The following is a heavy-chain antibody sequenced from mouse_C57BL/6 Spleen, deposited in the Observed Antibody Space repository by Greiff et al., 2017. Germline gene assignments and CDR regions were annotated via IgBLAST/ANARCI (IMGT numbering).Heavy chain of an antibody. CDR3: ARYGSSYDAMDY. CDR1: GYTFTSYW. J-gene: IGHJ4*01. D-gene: IGHD1-1*01. V-gene: IGHV1-64*01. CDR2: IHPNSGST. Sequence: QVQLQQPGAELVKPGASVKLSCKASGYTFTSYWMHWVKQRPGQGLEWIGMIHPNSGSTNYNEKFKSKATLTVDKSSSTAYMQRSSLTSEDSAVYYCARYGSSYDAMDYWGQGTSVTVSS.